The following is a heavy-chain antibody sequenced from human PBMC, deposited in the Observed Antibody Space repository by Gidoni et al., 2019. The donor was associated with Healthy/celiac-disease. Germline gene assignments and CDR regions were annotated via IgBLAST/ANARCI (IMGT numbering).Heavy chain of an antibody. CDR1: ASPCDDYA. CDR2: ISWNSSSI. CDR3: ARGGIVGASKFDY. Sequence: EVQLVESGGGLVQPGRSLRHYCSASASPCDDYAMHWVRQAPGKGLEWVSGISWNSSSIGYADSVKGQFTISRDDAKNSLYLQMNSLIAEDTALSCCARGGIVGASKFDYWGQGTLVTVSS. J-gene: IGHJ4*02. D-gene: IGHD1-26*01. V-gene: IGHV3-9*01.